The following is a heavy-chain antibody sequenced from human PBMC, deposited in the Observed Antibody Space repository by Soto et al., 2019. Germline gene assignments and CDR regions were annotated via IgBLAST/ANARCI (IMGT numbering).Heavy chain of an antibody. CDR3: GRRDSNHDYYYHGMDV. Sequence: GESLKISCKGSGYSFTSYWISWVRQMPGKGLEWMGRIDPSDSYTNYSPSFQGHVTISADKSISTAYLQWSSLKASDTAMYYCGRRDSNHDYYYHGMDVWGQGTTVTVSS. CDR2: IDPSDSYT. CDR1: GYSFTSYW. V-gene: IGHV5-10-1*01. J-gene: IGHJ6*02. D-gene: IGHD4-4*01.